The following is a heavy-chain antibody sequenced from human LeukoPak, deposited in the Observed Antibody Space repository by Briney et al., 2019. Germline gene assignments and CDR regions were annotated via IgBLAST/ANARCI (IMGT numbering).Heavy chain of an antibody. CDR1: GFTFSSYA. J-gene: IGHJ5*02. D-gene: IGHD6-13*01. CDR2: ICGSGGST. CDR3: AIAFSGYSSSWP. Sequence: AGYLTLSCAASGFTFSSYAMSWVRQAQGQGLEWVSAICGSGGSTYDADSVKGRFTISRDNSKNTLYLQMNRLRAEDTAVYYCAIAFSGYSSSWPWGQGTLVTVSS. V-gene: IGHV3-23*01.